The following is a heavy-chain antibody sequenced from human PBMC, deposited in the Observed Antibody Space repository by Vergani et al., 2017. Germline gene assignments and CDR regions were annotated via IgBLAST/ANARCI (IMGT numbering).Heavy chain of an antibody. CDR1: GFTFSSYG. J-gene: IGHJ6*03. CDR2: IWYDGSNK. Sequence: VHLLESGGGVVLPGRSLRLSCAASGFTFSSYGMHWVRQAPGKGLEWVAVIWYDGSNKYYADSVKGRFTISRDNSKNTLYLQMNSLRAEDTAVYCCARGRETTPGYFYMDVWGKXP. CDR3: ARGRETTPGYFYMDV. D-gene: IGHD4-11*01. V-gene: IGHV3-33*01.